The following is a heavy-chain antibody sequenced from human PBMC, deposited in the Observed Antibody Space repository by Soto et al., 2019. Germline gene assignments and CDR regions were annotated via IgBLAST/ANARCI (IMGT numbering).Heavy chain of an antibody. CDR1: GYTFTGYY. J-gene: IGHJ4*02. CDR2: INPSGGST. Sequence: ASVKVSCKASGYTFTGYYMHWVRQAPGQGLEWMGIINPSGGSTSYAQKFQGRVTMTRDTSTSTVYMELSSLRSEDTAVYYCASTPGGQQLATYWGQGTLVTVSS. V-gene: IGHV1-46*01. D-gene: IGHD6-13*01. CDR3: ASTPGGQQLATY.